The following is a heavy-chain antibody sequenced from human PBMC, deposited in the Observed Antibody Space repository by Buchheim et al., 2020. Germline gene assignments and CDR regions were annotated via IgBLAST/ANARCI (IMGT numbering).Heavy chain of an antibody. CDR2: ISYDGSNK. Sequence: QVQLVESGGGVVQPGRSLRLSCAASGFTFSSYGMHWVRQAPGKGLEWVAVISYDGSNKYYAASVKGRFTISRDNSKNTLYLQMNSLRAEDTAVYYCANTYYDFWSGYTHYYYGMDVWGQGTT. J-gene: IGHJ6*02. V-gene: IGHV3-30*18. CDR1: GFTFSSYG. CDR3: ANTYYDFWSGYTHYYYGMDV. D-gene: IGHD3-3*01.